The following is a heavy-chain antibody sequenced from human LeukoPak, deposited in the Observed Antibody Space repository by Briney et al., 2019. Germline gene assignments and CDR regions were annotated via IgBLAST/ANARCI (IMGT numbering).Heavy chain of an antibody. V-gene: IGHV3-11*01. CDR2: ISSSGTTI. CDR3: ARDAMTVVVGAFDI. J-gene: IGHJ3*02. Sequence: GGSLRLSSAASGFTFTDYYISWIRQAPGKGLEWVSYISSSGTTIFYADSVKGRFTISRDNAKNSLYLQMNSLRAEDTAVYYCARDAMTVVVGAFDIRGQGTMLTVSS. CDR1: GFTFTDYY. D-gene: IGHD3-22*01.